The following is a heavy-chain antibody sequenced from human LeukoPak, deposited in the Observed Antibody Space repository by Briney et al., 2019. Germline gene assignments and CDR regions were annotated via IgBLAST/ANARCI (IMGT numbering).Heavy chain of an antibody. V-gene: IGHV3-64*02. CDR1: GFIFSTYV. CDR2: SNRNGGGT. Sequence: GGSLRLSCAASGFIFSTYVMHWVRQAPGKGREFVSASNRNGGGTFYADSVKGRFTISRDISKNMLYLQMGSLRPEDTALYYCAGESADAPDFWGEGTMVTVSS. CDR3: AGESADAPDF. J-gene: IGHJ3*01.